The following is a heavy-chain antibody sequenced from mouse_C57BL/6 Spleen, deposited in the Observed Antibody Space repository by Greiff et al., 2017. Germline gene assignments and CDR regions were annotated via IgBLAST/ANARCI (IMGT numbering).Heavy chain of an antibody. V-gene: IGHV1-77*01. CDR3: AVRDY. D-gene: IGHD1-1*01. J-gene: IGHJ2*01. CDR1: GYTFTDYY. Sequence: VQLQESGAELVKPGASVKISCKASGYTFTDYYINWVKQRPGQGLEWIGKLGPGSGSTYYNEKFKGKATLTADKSSSTAYMQLSSLTSEDSAVYFCAVRDYWGQGTTLTGSS. CDR2: LGPGSGST.